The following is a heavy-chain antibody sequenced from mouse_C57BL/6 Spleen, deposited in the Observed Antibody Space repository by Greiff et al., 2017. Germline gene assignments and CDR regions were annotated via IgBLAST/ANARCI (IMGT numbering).Heavy chain of an antibody. J-gene: IGHJ2*01. V-gene: IGHV1-54*01. Sequence: QVQLQQSGAELVRPGTSVKVSCKASGYAFTNYLIEWVKQRPGPGLEWIGVINPGSGGTNYNEKFKGKATLTADKSSSTAYMQLSSLTSEDAAVXFCARLYYGSSSFDYWGQGTTLTVSS. CDR2: INPGSGGT. CDR1: GYAFTNYL. D-gene: IGHD1-1*01. CDR3: ARLYYGSSSFDY.